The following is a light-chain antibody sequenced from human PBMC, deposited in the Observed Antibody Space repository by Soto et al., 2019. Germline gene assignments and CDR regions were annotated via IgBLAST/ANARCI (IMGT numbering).Light chain of an antibody. Sequence: QSVLTQPRSVSGSPGQSVTISCTGTNSVVGTFYFVSWYQQYPDKGPKLIICDVTERPSGVPDRFSGSKSGNTASLTISGLQAEYEADYYCCSYAVSYTYVFGSGTKVTVL. J-gene: IGLJ1*01. V-gene: IGLV2-11*01. CDR3: CSYAVSYTYV. CDR1: NSVVGTFYF. CDR2: DVT.